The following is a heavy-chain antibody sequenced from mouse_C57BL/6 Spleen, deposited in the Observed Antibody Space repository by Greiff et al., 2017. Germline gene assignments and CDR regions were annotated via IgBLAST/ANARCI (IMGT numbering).Heavy chain of an antibody. CDR3: ARGLLWYFDV. J-gene: IGHJ1*03. CDR1: GYAFSSYW. V-gene: IGHV1-80*01. D-gene: IGHD1-1*01. CDR2: IYPGDGDT. Sequence: QVQLKQSGAELVKPGASVKISCKASGYAFSSYWMNWVKQRPGKGLAWIGQIYPGDGDTNYNGKFKGKATLTADKSSSTAYMQLSSLTSEDSAVYFCARGLLWYFDVWGTGTTVTVSS.